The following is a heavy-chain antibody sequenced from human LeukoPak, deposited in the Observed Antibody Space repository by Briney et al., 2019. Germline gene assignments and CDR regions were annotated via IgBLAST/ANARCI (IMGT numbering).Heavy chain of an antibody. J-gene: IGHJ5*01. D-gene: IGHD3-9*01. V-gene: IGHV1-69*13. CDR1: GYTFTSYG. CDR2: ILPIFGTA. CDR3: ARAEDQGRYFDWLPGFAS. Sequence: GASVTVSCKASGYTFTSYGISWVRQAPGQGLEWMGGILPIFGTAIYAQKFQGRVTVTADEPTSTAYMELSSLRSEDTAVYYCARAEDQGRYFDWLPGFASWGQGTLVTVSS.